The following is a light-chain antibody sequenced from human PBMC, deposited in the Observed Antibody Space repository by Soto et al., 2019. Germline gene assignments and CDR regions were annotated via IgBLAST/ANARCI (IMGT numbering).Light chain of an antibody. CDR3: QQYGSSPIT. CDR2: GAS. V-gene: IGKV3-20*01. CDR1: QSVSSSY. Sequence: EIVLTQSPGTLSLSPGERATISCRSSQSVSSSYVAWYQQKPGQAPRLLIYGASSRATGIPDRFSGDGSVTHFTLTSSRLEAEDVVMYYCQQYGSSPITFGQGTRLEIK. J-gene: IGKJ5*01.